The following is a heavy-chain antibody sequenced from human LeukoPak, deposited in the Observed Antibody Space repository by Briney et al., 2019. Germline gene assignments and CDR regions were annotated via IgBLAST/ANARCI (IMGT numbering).Heavy chain of an antibody. V-gene: IGHV4-59*01. Sequence: AYTLSLTCAVSGGSISSYYWSWIRQPPGKGLEWSGNIYYSGSTNYNPSLKSQVTISVDTSKNQFSLKLSSVTAADTAVYYCARLKGLWSFPPWGPGTLVTVS. CDR1: GGSISSYY. CDR2: IYYSGST. D-gene: IGHD5-18*01. J-gene: IGHJ1*01. CDR3: ARLKGLWSFPP.